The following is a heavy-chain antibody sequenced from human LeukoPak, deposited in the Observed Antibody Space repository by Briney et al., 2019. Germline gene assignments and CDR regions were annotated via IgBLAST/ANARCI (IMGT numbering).Heavy chain of an antibody. D-gene: IGHD4-11*01. J-gene: IGHJ4*02. CDR3: AREYDSRARFDS. CDR1: GDSFISHT. Sequence: GGSLRLSCAGSGDSFISHTMIWVRQAPGKGLEWISSIGYGGSPIYYADSVKGRLGISRDDATTSLYLHMNSLRAEDTAFYYCAREYDSRARFDSWGQGILVTVSS. CDR2: IGYGGSPI. V-gene: IGHV3-48*01.